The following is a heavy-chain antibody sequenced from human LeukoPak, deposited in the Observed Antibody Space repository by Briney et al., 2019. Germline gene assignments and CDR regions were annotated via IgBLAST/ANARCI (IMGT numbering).Heavy chain of an antibody. CDR3: ARGTSGSYSPDAFDI. D-gene: IGHD3-10*01. Sequence: ASVKVSCKASGYTFTSYYMHWVRQAPGQGLEWMAIINPSGGSTSYAQKLQGRVTMTRDTSTSTVYMELSSLRSEDTAVYYCARGTSGSYSPDAFDIWGQGTMVTVSS. CDR2: INPSGGST. J-gene: IGHJ3*02. CDR1: GYTFTSYY. V-gene: IGHV1-46*01.